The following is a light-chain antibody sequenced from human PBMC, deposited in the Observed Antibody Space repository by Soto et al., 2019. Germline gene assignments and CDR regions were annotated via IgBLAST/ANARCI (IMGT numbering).Light chain of an antibody. J-gene: IGLJ1*01. CDR2: EVS. CDR3: SSYAGSNNYV. CDR1: SXDVGGYNY. Sequence: QSALTQPPSASGSPGQSITISCTGTSXDVGGYNYVSWYQQHPGKAPKLMIYEVSKRPSGVPDRFSGSKSGNTASLTVSGLQAEDEAEYYCSSYAGSNNYVFGTGTKVTVL. V-gene: IGLV2-8*01.